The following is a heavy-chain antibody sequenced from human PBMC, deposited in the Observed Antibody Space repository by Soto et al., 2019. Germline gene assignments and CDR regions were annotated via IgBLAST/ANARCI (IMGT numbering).Heavy chain of an antibody. J-gene: IGHJ4*02. D-gene: IGHD1-26*01. CDR2: IYYSGST. V-gene: IGHV4-39*01. CDR1: GGSISSSSYY. CDR3: ASPVDSGSFSAFDY. Sequence: QLQLQESGPGLVKPSETLSLTCTVSGGSISSSSYYWGWIRQPPGKGLEWIGSIYYSGSTYYNPSLKSRVTISVDTSKNQFSLKLSSVTAADTAVYYCASPVDSGSFSAFDYWGQGTLVTVSS.